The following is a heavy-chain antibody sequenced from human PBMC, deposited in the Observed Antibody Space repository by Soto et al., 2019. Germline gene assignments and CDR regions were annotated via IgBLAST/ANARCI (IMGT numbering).Heavy chain of an antibody. J-gene: IGHJ5*02. V-gene: IGHV1-69*04. Sequence: GASVKVSCKASGGTFSSYTISWVRQAPGQGLEWMGRIIPILGIANYAQKFQGRVTITADKSTSTAYMELSSLRSEDTAVYYCARDFKYCSGGSCYSEPSLYNWFDPWGEGTLVTVSS. CDR2: IIPILGIA. D-gene: IGHD2-15*01. CDR1: GGTFSSYT. CDR3: ARDFKYCSGGSCYSEPSLYNWFDP.